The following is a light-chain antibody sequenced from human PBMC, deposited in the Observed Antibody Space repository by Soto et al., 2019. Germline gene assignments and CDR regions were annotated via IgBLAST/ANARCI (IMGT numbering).Light chain of an antibody. CDR1: QSISNW. V-gene: IGKV1-5*01. Sequence: IPMTQSPATLSASVGDRVTLPCRASQSISNWLAWYQQKPGKAPKLLIYAASTLQSGVPSRFSGSGSGTDFTLTISCLQSEDFATYYCQQYYSYLSTFGQGTKVDIK. CDR2: AAS. CDR3: QQYYSYLST. J-gene: IGKJ1*01.